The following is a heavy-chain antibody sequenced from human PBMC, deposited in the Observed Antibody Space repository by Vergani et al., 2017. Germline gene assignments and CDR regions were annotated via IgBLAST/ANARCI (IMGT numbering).Heavy chain of an antibody. CDR3: AKDMGYNWNYGDAFDI. D-gene: IGHD1-7*01. J-gene: IGHJ3*02. Sequence: EVQLVESGGGLVQPGRSLRLSCAASGFTFDDYAMHWVRQAPGKGLEWVSGISWNSGSIGYADSVKGRFTISRDNAKNSLYLQMNSLRAEDTALYYCAKDMGYNWNYGDAFDIWGQGTMVTVSS. CDR2: ISWNSGSI. CDR1: GFTFDDYA. V-gene: IGHV3-9*01.